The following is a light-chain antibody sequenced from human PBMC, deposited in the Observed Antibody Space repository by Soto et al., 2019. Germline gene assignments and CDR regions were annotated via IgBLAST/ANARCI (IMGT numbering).Light chain of an antibody. J-gene: IGKJ1*01. V-gene: IGKV3-15*01. Sequence: EVVLTQSPASLSVAPGERVTLSCRASQGVGSNLAWYQQTPGQAPRVLIYGASTRATGIADRFSGSGFGTQFTLTISSLQAADSAVYFYQQFDDWPRTFGQGTRVEIK. CDR3: QQFDDWPRT. CDR2: GAS. CDR1: QGVGSN.